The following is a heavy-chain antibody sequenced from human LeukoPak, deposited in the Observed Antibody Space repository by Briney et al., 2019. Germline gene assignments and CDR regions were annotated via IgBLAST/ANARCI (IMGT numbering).Heavy chain of an antibody. D-gene: IGHD3-10*01. CDR2: INSDGSST. Sequence: GGSLRPSCAASGFTFSSYWMHWVRQAPGKGLVWVSRINSDGSSTSYADSVKGRFTISRDNAKNTLYLQMNSLRAEDTAVYYCARPPYYYGSGSYYFHYYYMDVWGKGTTVTVSS. V-gene: IGHV3-74*01. CDR3: ARPPYYYGSGSYYFHYYYMDV. J-gene: IGHJ6*03. CDR1: GFTFSSYW.